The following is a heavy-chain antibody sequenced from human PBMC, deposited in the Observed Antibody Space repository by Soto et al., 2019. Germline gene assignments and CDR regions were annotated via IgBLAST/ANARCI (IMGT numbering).Heavy chain of an antibody. J-gene: IGHJ6*03. D-gene: IGHD6-19*01. CDR2: ISGSGGST. V-gene: IGHV3-23*01. Sequence: SLRLSCAASGFTFSSYAMSWVRQAPGKGLEWVSAISGSGGSTYYADSVKGRFTISRDNSKNTLYLQMNSLRAEDTAVYYCAKMEVAGYYYYYMDVWGKGTTVTVSS. CDR1: GFTFSSYA. CDR3: AKMEVAGYYYYYMDV.